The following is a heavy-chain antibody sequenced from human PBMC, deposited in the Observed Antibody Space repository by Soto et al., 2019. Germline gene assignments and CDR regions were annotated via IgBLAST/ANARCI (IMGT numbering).Heavy chain of an antibody. D-gene: IGHD3-10*01. CDR1: GGSISSGGYS. CDR3: ARGQVDTMVRGVIEWFDP. Sequence: SETLSLTCAVSGGSISSGGYSWSWIRQPPGKGLEWIGYIYHSGSTYYNPSLKSRVTISVDRSKNQFSLKLSSVTAADTAVYYCARGQVDTMVRGVIEWFDPWGQGTLVTVSS. V-gene: IGHV4-30-2*01. CDR2: IYHSGST. J-gene: IGHJ5*02.